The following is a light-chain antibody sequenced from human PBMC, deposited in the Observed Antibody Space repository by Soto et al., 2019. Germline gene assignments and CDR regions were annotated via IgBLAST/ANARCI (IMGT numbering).Light chain of an antibody. J-gene: IGKJ1*01. CDR3: QQYDNWPRT. Sequence: EIVMTQSPATLSVSPGERATLSCRASQSVSNNFAWYQQKPGQAPRLLIYGASTRATGIPASFSGSGSGAEFTLTISSLQSEDFAIYYCQQYDNWPRTFGPGTKVEIK. CDR2: GAS. V-gene: IGKV3-15*01. CDR1: QSVSNN.